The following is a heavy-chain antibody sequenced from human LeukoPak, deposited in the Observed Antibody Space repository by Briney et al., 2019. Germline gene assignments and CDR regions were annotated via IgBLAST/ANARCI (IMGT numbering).Heavy chain of an antibody. CDR1: GYTFTSYY. Sequence: GASVTVSCKASGYTFTSYYMHWVRQAPGQGLEWMGIINPSGGSTSCAQKFQGRVTMTRDMSTSTVYMELSSLRSEDTAVYYCAREAGSGSYLDYWGQGTLVTVSS. CDR3: AREAGSGSYLDY. D-gene: IGHD1-26*01. J-gene: IGHJ4*02. V-gene: IGHV1-46*01. CDR2: INPSGGST.